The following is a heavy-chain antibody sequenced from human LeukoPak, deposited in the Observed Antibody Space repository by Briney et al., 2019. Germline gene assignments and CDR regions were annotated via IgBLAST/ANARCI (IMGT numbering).Heavy chain of an antibody. CDR3: AKSDCGSDGCKLLNY. V-gene: IGHV3-23*01. CDR2: ISGSGDVT. J-gene: IGHJ4*02. D-gene: IGHD2-21*01. Sequence: GGSLRLSCAVSGFIFSQYAMSRVRQAPGKGLEWVSSISGSGDVTKYADSVMGRFTISRDNSKNTLSLQMNSLRAEDTAVYYCAKSDCGSDGCKLLNYWGQGTLVTASS. CDR1: GFIFSQYA.